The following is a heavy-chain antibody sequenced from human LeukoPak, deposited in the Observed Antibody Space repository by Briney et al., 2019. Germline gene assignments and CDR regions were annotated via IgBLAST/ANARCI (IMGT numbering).Heavy chain of an antibody. V-gene: IGHV3-23*01. CDR3: ARDRAGYFDY. J-gene: IGHJ4*02. Sequence: GGSPRLSCAASGFTFTSYSMNWVRQAPGKGLEWVSAISGGGGSTYYADSVKGRFTISRDNSKNSLYLQMNSLRAEDTAVYYCARDRAGYFDYWGQGTLVTVSS. CDR2: ISGGGGST. D-gene: IGHD6-13*01. CDR1: GFTFTSYS.